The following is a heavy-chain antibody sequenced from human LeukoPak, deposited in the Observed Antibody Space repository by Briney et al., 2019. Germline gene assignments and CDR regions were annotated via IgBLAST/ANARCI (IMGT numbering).Heavy chain of an antibody. Sequence: SETLSLTCTVSGASFSSGDQYWNWIRQSPGKGLEWIGSLHPSGNLYNNPSLESRVTMSVDTSKNQFSLKLSSVTAADTAVYYCARHLPNSYDILTGYYLMGGAFDIWGQGTMVTVSS. CDR1: GASFSSGDQY. CDR2: LHPSGNL. J-gene: IGHJ3*02. V-gene: IGHV4-30-4*08. CDR3: ARHLPNSYDILTGYYLMGGAFDI. D-gene: IGHD3-9*01.